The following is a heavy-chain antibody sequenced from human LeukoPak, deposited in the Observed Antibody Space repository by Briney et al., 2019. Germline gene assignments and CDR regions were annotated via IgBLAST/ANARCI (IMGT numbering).Heavy chain of an antibody. J-gene: IGHJ1*01. Sequence: SGGSLRLSCAASGFTFSSYAMSWVRQAPGKGLEWVSAISGSGGSTYYADSVKGRFTISRDNSKNTLYLQMNSLRAEDTAVYYCAKDRVNGSSWYSEYFQHWGQGTLVTVSS. CDR2: ISGSGGST. CDR3: AKDRVNGSSWYSEYFQH. D-gene: IGHD6-13*01. CDR1: GFTFSSYA. V-gene: IGHV3-23*01.